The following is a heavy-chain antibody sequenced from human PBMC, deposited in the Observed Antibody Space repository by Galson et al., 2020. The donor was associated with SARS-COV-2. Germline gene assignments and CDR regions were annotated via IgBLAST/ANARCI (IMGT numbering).Heavy chain of an antibody. CDR1: GIRFSSYW. V-gene: IGHV3-74*01. CDR3: ARDLGGAASD. Sequence: GESLKNSCAASGIRFSSYWKQWVRRAPGEGLVWVSRTNEHGSITNYADSVRGRFTISRDNAKNTLYLQMNSLRAEDTAIYYCARDLGGAASDWGQGTLVTVTS. CDR2: TNEHGSIT. J-gene: IGHJ4*02. D-gene: IGHD2-15*01.